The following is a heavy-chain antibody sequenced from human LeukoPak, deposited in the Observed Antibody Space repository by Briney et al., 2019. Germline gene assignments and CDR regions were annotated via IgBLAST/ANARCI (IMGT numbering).Heavy chain of an antibody. V-gene: IGHV1/OR15-3*01. D-gene: IGHD3-3*01. J-gene: IGHJ6*03. Sequence: ASVKVSCKASGYTFTDYFMNWMRQAPGQRLEWMGWINAGNGNTKYSQKLQGRVTITRDTSSSTAYMQLSSLRSEDTAVYYCARVKYKSIFGVVIKTPYYYMDVWGKGTTVTVSS. CDR3: ARVKYKSIFGVVIKTPYYYMDV. CDR2: INAGNGNT. CDR1: GYTFTDYF.